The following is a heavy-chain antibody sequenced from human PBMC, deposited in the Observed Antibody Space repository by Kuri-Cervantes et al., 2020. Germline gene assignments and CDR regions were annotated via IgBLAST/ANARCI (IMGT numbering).Heavy chain of an antibody. V-gene: IGHV3-9*01. D-gene: IGHD7-27*01. CDR2: ITWNSGTI. CDR1: GFTFDDYA. Sequence: GGSLRLSCAASGFTFDDYAMHWVRQAPGKGLEWVSDITWNSGTIVYADSVKGRFTISRDNAKNSLYLQMNSLRAEDTALYYCARDLGRLTLVDAFDIWGQGTMVTVSS. J-gene: IGHJ3*02. CDR3: ARDLGRLTLVDAFDI.